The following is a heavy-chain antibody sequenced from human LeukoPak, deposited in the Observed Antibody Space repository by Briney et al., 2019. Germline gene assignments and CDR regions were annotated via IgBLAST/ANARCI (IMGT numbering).Heavy chain of an antibody. J-gene: IGHJ4*02. CDR1: GFTFSSYA. CDR3: ANQYTSGWYVNFDY. D-gene: IGHD6-19*01. CDR2: ISGSGGST. V-gene: IGHV3-23*01. Sequence: PGGSLTLSCAASGFTFSSYAMSWVRQAPGKGLEWASAISGSGGSTYYANSVKGRFTISRDNSKNTLYLQMNSLRAEDTAVYYCANQYTSGWYVNFDYWGQGTLVTVSS.